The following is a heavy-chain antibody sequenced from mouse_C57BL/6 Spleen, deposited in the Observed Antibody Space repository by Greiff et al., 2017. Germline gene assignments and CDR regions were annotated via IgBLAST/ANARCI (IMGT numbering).Heavy chain of an antibody. CDR1: GYTFTDSY. D-gene: IGHD1-1*01. V-gene: IGHV1-76*01. CDR2: IYPGSGNT. CDR3: ARSYYGSRDAMDY. J-gene: IGHJ4*01. Sequence: VQLQQSGAELVRPGASVKLSCKASGYTFTDSYINLVKQRPGQRLEWIARIYPGSGNTYYNEKFKVKSTLTSEKSSSTAYMQLSSLTSEDSAVYFCARSYYGSRDAMDYWGQGTSVTVSS.